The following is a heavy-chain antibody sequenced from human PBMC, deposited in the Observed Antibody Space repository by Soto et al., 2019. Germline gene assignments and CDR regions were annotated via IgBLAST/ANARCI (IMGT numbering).Heavy chain of an antibody. CDR2: ISAYNGNT. CDR1: GYTFTSYG. CDR3: ASPSYYDSSGYSLQGFAY. V-gene: IGHV1-18*04. J-gene: IGHJ4*02. Sequence: ASVKVSCKASGYTFTSYGISWVRQAPGQGLEWMGWISAYNGNTNYAQKLQGRVTMTTETSTSTAYMELRSLRSDDTAVYCCASPSYYDSSGYSLQGFAYWGQGTPVTVSS. D-gene: IGHD3-22*01.